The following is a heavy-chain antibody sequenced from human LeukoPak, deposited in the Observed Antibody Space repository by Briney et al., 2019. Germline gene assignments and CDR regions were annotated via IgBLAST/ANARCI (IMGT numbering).Heavy chain of an antibody. J-gene: IGHJ4*02. CDR3: ARQAGVGSGSHFDY. CDR2: IYPGDSGT. CDR1: GYSFSTYW. V-gene: IGHV5-51*01. D-gene: IGHD1-26*01. Sequence: GESLKISCKASGYSFSTYWLGWVRQMPGKGLEWMGTIYPGDSGTRYSPSFQGQVTISADKSISTAYLQWSSLKASDTAMYYCARQAGVGSGSHFDYWGQGTLVTVSS.